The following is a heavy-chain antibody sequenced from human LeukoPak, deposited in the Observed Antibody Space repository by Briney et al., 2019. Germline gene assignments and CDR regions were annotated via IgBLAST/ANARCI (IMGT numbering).Heavy chain of an antibody. V-gene: IGHV1-2*02. CDR1: GYTFSIYY. D-gene: IGHD6-6*01. CDR3: ARVHIAGRPAKSFDP. Sequence: ASVTVSCKASGYTFSIYYMHWVRQAPGQGLEWMGWINPNSGDTNYAQKLQGRVTMTRDTSISTAYMELTRLRSDDTAMYYCARVHIAGRPAKSFDPWGQGTLVAVSS. CDR2: INPNSGDT. J-gene: IGHJ5*02.